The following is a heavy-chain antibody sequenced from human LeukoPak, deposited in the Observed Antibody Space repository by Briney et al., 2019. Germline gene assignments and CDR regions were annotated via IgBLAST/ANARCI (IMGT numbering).Heavy chain of an antibody. V-gene: IGHV3-23*01. J-gene: IGHJ4*02. CDR3: AKIGPGGSYFDY. D-gene: IGHD2-15*01. CDR2: ISGSGGST. Sequence: GGSLRLSCAASGFTLSSNYMSWVRQAPGKGLEWVSAISGSGGSTYYADSVKGRFTISRDNSKNTLYLQMNSLRAEDTAVYYCAKIGPGGSYFDYWGQGTLVTVSS. CDR1: GFTLSSNY.